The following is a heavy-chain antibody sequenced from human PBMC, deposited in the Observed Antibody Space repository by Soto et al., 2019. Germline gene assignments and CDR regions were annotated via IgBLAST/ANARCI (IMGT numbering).Heavy chain of an antibody. CDR1: GCPISIYY. CDR2: THDSGST. CDR3: ARHSYCSSICWFDP. J-gene: IGHJ5*02. V-gene: IGHV4-59*08. Sequence: PSETLSLTCTVSGCPISIYYWSWIRQSPGEGLEWIGYTHDSGSTNYNPSLKSRVTMSVDTSKNQFSLKLSSVTAADTAVYYCARHSYCSSICWFDPWGQGTLVTVSS. D-gene: IGHD2-2*01.